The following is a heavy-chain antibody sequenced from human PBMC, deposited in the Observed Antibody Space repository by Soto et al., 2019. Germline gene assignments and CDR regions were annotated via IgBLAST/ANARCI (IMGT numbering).Heavy chain of an antibody. CDR3: AKPKSYSRAARTGNLFDY. V-gene: IGHV3-23*01. CDR1: GFTFSSYA. D-gene: IGHD6-13*01. Sequence: PGGSLRLSCAASGFTFSSYAMSWVRQAPGKGLEWVSAISGSGGSTYYADSVKGRFTISRDNSKNTLYLQMNSLRAEDTAVYYCAKPKSYSRAARTGNLFDYCGQGTLVTVSS. J-gene: IGHJ4*02. CDR2: ISGSGGST.